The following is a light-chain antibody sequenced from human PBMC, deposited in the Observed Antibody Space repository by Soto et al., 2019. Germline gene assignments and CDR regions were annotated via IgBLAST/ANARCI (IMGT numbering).Light chain of an antibody. Sequence: EIVLTQSPGTLSLSPGERASLSCLGLLRCNNSYLASYQQKPGQAPRLLSFGAFSRATCIPDRFSGSGSGTDFSLTISRLEPEDFAVYYCQQYGSSPRTFGQGTKVEI. V-gene: IGKV3-20*01. CDR1: LRCNNSY. CDR2: GAF. CDR3: QQYGSSPRT. J-gene: IGKJ1*01.